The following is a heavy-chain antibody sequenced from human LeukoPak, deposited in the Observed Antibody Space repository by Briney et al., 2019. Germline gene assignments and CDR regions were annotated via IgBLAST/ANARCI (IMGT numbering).Heavy chain of an antibody. V-gene: IGHV4-39*01. CDR3: TSRGFRLPLDAFDV. CDR1: GGPIASSAYY. D-gene: IGHD5-24*01. Sequence: SETLSLTCTVSGGPIASSAYYWVWVRQSPGRGLEWLGSIYNNGDTYYNPSFESRVTIAIETSKNQFPLKMTSVTAADTAAYYCTSRGFRLPLDAFDVWGQGTRVAVSS. CDR2: IYNNGDT. J-gene: IGHJ3*01.